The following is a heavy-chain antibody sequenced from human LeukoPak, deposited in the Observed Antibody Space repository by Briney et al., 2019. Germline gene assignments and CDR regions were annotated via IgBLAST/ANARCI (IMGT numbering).Heavy chain of an antibody. D-gene: IGHD3-3*01. J-gene: IGHJ4*02. Sequence: GGSLRLSYAASGFILSNYIMNWVPQAPGKGLEWVSSITNSSRYTYYADSVKGRFPISRDNAKNSLYLQMNSLRAEDTAVYYCARSYEGSGFSDWGQGTLVTVSS. CDR2: ITNSSRYT. CDR3: ARSYEGSGFSD. CDR1: GFILSNYI. V-gene: IGHV3-21*01.